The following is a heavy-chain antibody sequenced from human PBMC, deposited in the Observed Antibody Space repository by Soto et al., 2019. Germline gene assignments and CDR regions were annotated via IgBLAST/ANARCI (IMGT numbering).Heavy chain of an antibody. J-gene: IGHJ5*02. CDR2: ISSNGVST. D-gene: IGHD3-10*01. CDR1: GFTLSGYA. Sequence: GGSLRLSCAASGFTLSGYAMDWVRQAPGKGLEYVSGISSNGVSTYYANSVKGRLTISRDNSKNTLYLQMNSLRADDTAVYYCAKDQGSYYSPYNWFDPWGQGTLVTVSS. V-gene: IGHV3-64*04. CDR3: AKDQGSYYSPYNWFDP.